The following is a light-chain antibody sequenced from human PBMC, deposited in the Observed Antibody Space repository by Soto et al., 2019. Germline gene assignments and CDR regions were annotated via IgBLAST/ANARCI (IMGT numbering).Light chain of an antibody. J-gene: IGLJ3*02. CDR1: NIGSKS. V-gene: IGLV3-21*04. Sequence: SYELTQPPSVSVAPGERDRITCGGNNIGSKSVHWYQQKPGQAPVLVIYYDSDRPSGIPERFSGSNSGNTATLTISRVEAGDEADYYCQVWDNSSENTEVFGGGTKLTVL. CDR2: YDS. CDR3: QVWDNSSENTEV.